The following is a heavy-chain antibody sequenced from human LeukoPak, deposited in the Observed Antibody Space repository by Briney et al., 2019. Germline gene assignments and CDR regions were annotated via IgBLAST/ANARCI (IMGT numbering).Heavy chain of an antibody. J-gene: IGHJ4*02. CDR3: ARGRPSGIAAAGTVDY. CDR1: GGSISSYY. CDR2: IYYSGST. Sequence: SETLSLTCTVPGGSISSYYWSWIRQPPGKGLEWIGYIYYSGSTNYNPSLKSRVTISVDTSKNQFSLKLSSVTAADTAVYYCARGRPSGIAAAGTVDYWGQGTLVTVSS. D-gene: IGHD6-13*01. V-gene: IGHV4-59*01.